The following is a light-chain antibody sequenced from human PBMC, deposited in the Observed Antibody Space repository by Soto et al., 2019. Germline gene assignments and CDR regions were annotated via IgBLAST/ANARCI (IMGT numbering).Light chain of an antibody. CDR3: HQYHNFPIT. CDR2: DAS. Sequence: IQLTQPPSSLSASVGDRLTISSQARQHINKHLNWYQHKSGKAPQLLXFDASNLATGVPSRFSGSGSGTHFTFTISIVQPEDFETYYCHQYHNFPITFGQGTRLEIK. CDR1: QHINKH. V-gene: IGKV1-33*01. J-gene: IGKJ5*01.